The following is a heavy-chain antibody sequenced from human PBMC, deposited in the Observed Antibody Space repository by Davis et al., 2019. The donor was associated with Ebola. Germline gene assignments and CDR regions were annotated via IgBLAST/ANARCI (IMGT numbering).Heavy chain of an antibody. Sequence: GGSLRLSCAASGFIVSDKYMSWVRQAPGKGLEWVSVIYRDGRTYYADSVKGRFTISRDNSKNTLYLQMNSLRAEDTAVYYCASGPTTFWGQGTLVTVSS. CDR2: IYRDGRT. V-gene: IGHV3-53*01. D-gene: IGHD1-1*01. CDR1: GFIVSDKY. J-gene: IGHJ4*02. CDR3: ASGPTTF.